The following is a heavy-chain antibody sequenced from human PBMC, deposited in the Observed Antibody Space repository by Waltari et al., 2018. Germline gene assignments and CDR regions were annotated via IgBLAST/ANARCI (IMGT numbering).Heavy chain of an antibody. Sequence: EVRLMESGGGLVQPGGSLRLSCAASGFSFNTYWMSWVRQAPGKGLEWVANIKGDGNVKHYVDLVRGRFTISRDNARSSLDRQMDSLRAEDTAVYYSARDGELSGAIPFDYWGQGTLVTVSS. V-gene: IGHV3-7*01. J-gene: IGHJ4*02. CDR3: ARDGELSGAIPFDY. CDR2: IKGDGNVK. CDR1: GFSFNTYW. D-gene: IGHD1-26*01.